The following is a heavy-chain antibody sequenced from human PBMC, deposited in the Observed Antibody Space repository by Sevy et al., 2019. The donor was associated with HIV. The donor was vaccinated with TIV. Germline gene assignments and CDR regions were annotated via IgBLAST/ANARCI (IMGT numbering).Heavy chain of an antibody. J-gene: IGHJ4*02. CDR1: GFSLNTYW. CDR2: IKQDGSVT. V-gene: IGHV3-7*01. CDR3: VRAEAAVGIF. Sequence: GGSLRLSCAASGFSLNTYWMSWVRQAPGKGLEWVANIKQDGSVTYYVDSVKGRFTISRDNARNFLFLQMNSLRAEDPARYYCVRAEAAVGIFWGQGTLVTVSS. D-gene: IGHD6-13*01.